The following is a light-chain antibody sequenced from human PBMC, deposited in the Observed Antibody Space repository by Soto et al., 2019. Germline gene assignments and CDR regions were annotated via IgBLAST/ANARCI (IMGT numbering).Light chain of an antibody. CDR1: RSLDSGQ. J-gene: IGKJ5*01. CDR3: QQYGYSPIT. CDR2: DAF. V-gene: IGKV3-20*01. Sequence: EIVLTQSPATLSVSPGESATLSCRASRSLDSGQLAWYQQKVGRAPRLLIHDAFIRATGSPDRFSGGGSGTDFTLTISRLEPEDFAVYYCQQYGYSPITFGQGTRLEIK.